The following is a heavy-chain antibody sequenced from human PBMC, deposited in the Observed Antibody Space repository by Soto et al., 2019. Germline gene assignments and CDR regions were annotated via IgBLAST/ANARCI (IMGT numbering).Heavy chain of an antibody. J-gene: IGHJ4*02. V-gene: IGHV3-23*01. D-gene: IGHD6-19*01. CDR1: GFIFSNYA. CDR2: FTIGGST. CDR3: ARTEKYNSQSSGWANSFDY. Sequence: EVQLLESGGDLVQPGGSLRLSCAASGFIFSNYAMTWVRQAPGKGPEWASTFTIGGSTYYRDTVKGRFTISRDNSKNTLYLQMNSLRAEDTAVYYCARTEKYNSQSSGWANSFDYWRQGTLVTVSS.